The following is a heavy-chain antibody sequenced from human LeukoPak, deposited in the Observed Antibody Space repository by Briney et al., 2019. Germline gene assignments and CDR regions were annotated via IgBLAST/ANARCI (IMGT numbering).Heavy chain of an antibody. Sequence: SVKVSCKASGGTFSSYAISWVRQAPGQGLEWMGGIIPIFGTANYAQKFQGRVTITANESTSTAYMELRSLRSDDTAVYYCSIAAAGASYFDYWGQGTLVTVSS. V-gene: IGHV1-69*13. CDR2: IIPIFGTA. CDR3: SIAAAGASYFDY. J-gene: IGHJ4*02. D-gene: IGHD6-13*01. CDR1: GGTFSSYA.